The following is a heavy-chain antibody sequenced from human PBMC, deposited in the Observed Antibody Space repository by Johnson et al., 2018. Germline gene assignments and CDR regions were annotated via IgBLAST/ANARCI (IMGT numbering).Heavy chain of an antibody. Sequence: VQLVQSGGGLAQPGGSLRLSCAASGFTFSRYDMHWVRQATGKGLEWVSGIGTAGDTYYPGSVKGRVTISRENAKHSLYLQMNSLRAGDTAVYYCARFLKAFDIWGQGTMVTVSS. J-gene: IGHJ3*02. V-gene: IGHV3-13*01. CDR2: IGTAGDT. CDR1: GFTFSRYD. CDR3: ARFLKAFDI.